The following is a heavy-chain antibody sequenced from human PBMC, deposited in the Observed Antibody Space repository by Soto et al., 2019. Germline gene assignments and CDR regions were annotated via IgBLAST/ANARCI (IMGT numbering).Heavy chain of an antibody. Sequence: GGSLRLSCSASGFTFSSYAMHWVRQAPGKGLEYVSAISSNGGSTYYADSVKGRFTIPRDNSKNTLYLQMSSLRAEDTAVYYCVSYPAYCSSTSCYSNYFDYWGQGTLVTVSS. CDR1: GFTFSSYA. CDR3: VSYPAYCSSTSCYSNYFDY. J-gene: IGHJ4*02. CDR2: ISSNGGST. V-gene: IGHV3-64D*06. D-gene: IGHD2-2*01.